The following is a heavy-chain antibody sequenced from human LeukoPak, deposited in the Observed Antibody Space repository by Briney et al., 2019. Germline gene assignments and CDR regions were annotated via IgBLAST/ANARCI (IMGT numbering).Heavy chain of an antibody. J-gene: IGHJ3*02. CDR3: ARAQHELLRAFDI. CDR2: IKQDGNEK. V-gene: IGHV3-7*01. CDR1: GFTFSSYW. Sequence: GGSLRLSCAASGFTFSSYWMSWVRQAPGKGLEWVANIKQDGNEKYYVDSVKGRFTISRDNAKNSLYLQMNSLRAEDTAVYYCARAQHELLRAFDIWGQGTMVTVSS. D-gene: IGHD2-15*01.